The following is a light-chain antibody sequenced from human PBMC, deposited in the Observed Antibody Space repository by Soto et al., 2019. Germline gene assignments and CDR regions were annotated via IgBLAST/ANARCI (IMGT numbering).Light chain of an antibody. CDR1: QDIGRY. CDR2: AAS. CDR3: QPLYSYFS. J-gene: IGKJ5*01. V-gene: IGKV1-9*01. Sequence: DLQLTQSPSFVSASVGERVTITCRASQDIGRYLAWYQQKPGEAPRLLIPAASTLQSGVPSRFRGRGSGTKFAFTTTFLLPGDLATYDCQPLYSYFSVGRGTRLE.